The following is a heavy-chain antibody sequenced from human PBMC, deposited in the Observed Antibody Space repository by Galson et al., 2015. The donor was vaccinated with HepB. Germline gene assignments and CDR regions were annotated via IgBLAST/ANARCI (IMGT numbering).Heavy chain of an antibody. V-gene: IGHV3-33*01. J-gene: IGHJ4*02. D-gene: IGHD4-23*01. CDR3: ARGRGADYGGNTGHFDY. CDR1: GFILSSYG. CDR2: IRYDGSKK. Sequence: SLRLSCAASGFILSSYGMHWVRQAPGKGLEWVAVIRYDGSKKYYADSVKGRFTISRDNSKSTLYLQMDSLRVEDTAMFYCARGRGADYGGNTGHFDYWGQGTLVTVSS.